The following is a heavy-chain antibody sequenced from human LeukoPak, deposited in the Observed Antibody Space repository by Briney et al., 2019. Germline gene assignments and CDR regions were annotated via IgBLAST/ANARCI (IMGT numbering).Heavy chain of an antibody. CDR3: ARLWGPAAAGTGVDY. CDR2: INHSGST. Sequence: KASETLSLTCAVYGGSFSGYYWSWIRQPPGKGLEWIGEINHSGSTNYNPSLKSRVTISVDTSKNQFSLKLSSVTAADTAVYYCARLWGPAAAGTGVDYWGQGTLVTVSS. V-gene: IGHV4-34*01. J-gene: IGHJ4*02. CDR1: GGSFSGYY. D-gene: IGHD6-13*01.